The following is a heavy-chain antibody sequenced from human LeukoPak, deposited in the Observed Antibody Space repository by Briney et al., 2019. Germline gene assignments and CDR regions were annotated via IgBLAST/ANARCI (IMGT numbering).Heavy chain of an antibody. J-gene: IGHJ6*02. CDR1: GYTFTSYG. CDR3: ATTYDSSGYYSYGMDV. CDR2: ISAYNGNT. V-gene: IGHV1-18*01. Sequence: ASVKVCCKASGYTFTSYGISWVRQAPGQGLEWMGWISAYNGNTNYAQKLQGRVTMTTDTSTSTAYMELRSLRSDDTAVYYCATTYDSSGYYSYGMDVWGQGTTVTVSS. D-gene: IGHD3-22*01.